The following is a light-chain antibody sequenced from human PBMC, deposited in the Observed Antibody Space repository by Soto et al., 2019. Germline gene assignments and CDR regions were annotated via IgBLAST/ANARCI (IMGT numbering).Light chain of an antibody. J-gene: IGKJ2*01. CDR3: QQYGTSPGYT. CDR2: GAS. V-gene: IGKV3-20*01. CDR1: ESVSSTY. Sequence: IVLTQSPGTLSLSPGERATLSCRASESVSSTYLAWYQQKPGQAPRLLIYGASSRATGIPDRFSGSGSATDFTLTISRLEPEDFAMYYCQQYGTSPGYTFGQGTKLEIK.